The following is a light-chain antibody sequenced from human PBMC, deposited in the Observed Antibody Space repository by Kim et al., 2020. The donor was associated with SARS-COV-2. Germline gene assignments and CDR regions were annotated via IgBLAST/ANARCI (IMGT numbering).Light chain of an antibody. J-gene: IGLJ3*02. V-gene: IGLV10-54*01. CDR1: SYTVGYEG. Sequence: RQTGRRTCTGDSYTVGYEGAAWLQQHQGHPPKLLSHRDNNRPPGISERFSTSRSGDTASLTITGLQPEDEADYYCSAWDSRLSAWVFGGGTQLTVL. CDR3: SAWDSRLSAWV. CDR2: RDN.